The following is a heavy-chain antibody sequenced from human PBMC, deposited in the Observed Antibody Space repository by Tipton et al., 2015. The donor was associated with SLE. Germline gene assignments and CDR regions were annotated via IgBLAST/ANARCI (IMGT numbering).Heavy chain of an antibody. J-gene: IGHJ4*02. D-gene: IGHD4-23*01. CDR1: GGSISSSPYH. V-gene: IGHV4-39*07. CDR3: ARDRGNTVVYY. Sequence: TLSLTCTVSGGSISSSPYHWGWIRQPPGKGLEWIGSVYYSGSTYRNPSLKSRVTVSLDTSKNQVSLKLNSVTAADAAVYYCARDRGNTVVYYWGQGTLVTVSS. CDR2: VYYSGST.